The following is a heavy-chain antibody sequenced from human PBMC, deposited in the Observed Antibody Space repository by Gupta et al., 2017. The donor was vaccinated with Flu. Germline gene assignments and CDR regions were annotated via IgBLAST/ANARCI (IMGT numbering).Heavy chain of an antibody. CDR2: IKTNGSEA. V-gene: IGHV3-7*04. J-gene: IGHJ4*02. CDR1: GFTFGTYW. D-gene: IGHD3-22*01. Sequence: EVQLVESGGGLVQPGESLRLSCAASGFTFGTYWMNWVRQAPGKRLEWVASIKTNGSEAYYKDSLKGRFTISRDNTKNSVYLQMNSLRADDTAVYYCARNRGYESLDHWGQGTPVTVSS. CDR3: ARNRGYESLDH.